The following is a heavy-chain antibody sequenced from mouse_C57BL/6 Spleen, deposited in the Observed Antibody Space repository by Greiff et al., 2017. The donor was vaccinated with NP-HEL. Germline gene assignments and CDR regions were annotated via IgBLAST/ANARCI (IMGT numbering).Heavy chain of an antibody. CDR3: ARMNSSGYLSDFDY. CDR1: GFSLSTSGMG. V-gene: IGHV8-12*01. J-gene: IGHJ2*01. Sequence: QVQLKESGPGILQSSQTLSLTCSFSGFSLSTSGMGVSWIRQPSGKGLEWLAHIYWDDDKRYNPSLKSRLTISKDTSRNQVFLKITSVDTADTATYYCARMNSSGYLSDFDYWGQGTTLTVSS. D-gene: IGHD3-2*02. CDR2: IYWDDDK.